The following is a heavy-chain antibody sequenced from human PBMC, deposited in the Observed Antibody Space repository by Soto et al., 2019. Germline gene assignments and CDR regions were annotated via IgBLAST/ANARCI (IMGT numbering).Heavy chain of an antibody. CDR3: ARTDGYNTYYFDY. J-gene: IGHJ4*02. Sequence: QVQLQESGPGLVKPSQTLSLTCTVSGGSISSGDYYWSWIRQPPGKGLEWIGYIYYSGSTYYNPSLKSRVTISVDPSKNQFSLKLSSVTAADTAVYYCARTDGYNTYYFDYWGQGTLVTVSS. V-gene: IGHV4-30-4*01. CDR2: IYYSGST. D-gene: IGHD5-12*01. CDR1: GGSISSGDYY.